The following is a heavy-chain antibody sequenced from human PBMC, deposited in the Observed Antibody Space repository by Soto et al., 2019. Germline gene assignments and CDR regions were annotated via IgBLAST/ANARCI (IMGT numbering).Heavy chain of an antibody. V-gene: IGHV4-59*01. D-gene: IGHD2-15*01. CDR1: GGSINSYY. Sequence: QLQESGPGLVKPSETLSLTCAVSGGSINSYYWSWIRQSPEKGLEWIGYIFGSEKTNYNPSLKSRVTISADTSKNQISLSLTSVTAADTAVYYCAAAPRSWGQGTLVTVSS. CDR3: AAAPRS. CDR2: IFGSEKT. J-gene: IGHJ5*02.